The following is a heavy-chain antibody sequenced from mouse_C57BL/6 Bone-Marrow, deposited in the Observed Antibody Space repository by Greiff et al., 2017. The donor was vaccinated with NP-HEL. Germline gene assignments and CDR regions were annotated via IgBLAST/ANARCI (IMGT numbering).Heavy chain of an antibody. CDR1: GYSITSGYY. V-gene: IGHV3-6*01. CDR3: ARGDY. CDR2: ISYDGSN. Sequence: ESGPGLVKPSQSLSLTCSVTGYSITSGYYWNWIRQFPGNKLEWMGYISYDGSNNYNPSLKNRISINRDTSTNQFFLKLNSVTTEDTATYYCARGDYWGQGTSVTVSS. J-gene: IGHJ4*01.